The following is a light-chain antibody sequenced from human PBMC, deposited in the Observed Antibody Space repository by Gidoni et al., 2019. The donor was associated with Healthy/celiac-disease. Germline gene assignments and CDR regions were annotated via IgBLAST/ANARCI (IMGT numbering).Light chain of an antibody. Sequence: IVMTQSPDSLAVSLGERATINCKSSQSVLYSSNNKNYLAWYQQKPGQPPKLLIYWASTRESGVPDRFSGSGSGTDFTLTISSLQAEDVAVYYCQQYYSTPFTFGPXTKVDIK. CDR1: QSVLYSSNNKNY. J-gene: IGKJ3*01. CDR3: QQYYSTPFT. V-gene: IGKV4-1*01. CDR2: WAS.